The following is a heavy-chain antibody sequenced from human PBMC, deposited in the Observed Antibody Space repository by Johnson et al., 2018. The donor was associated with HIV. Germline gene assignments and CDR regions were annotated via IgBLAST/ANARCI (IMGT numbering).Heavy chain of an antibody. V-gene: IGHV3-30*02. J-gene: IGHJ3*02. D-gene: IGHD3-16*02. Sequence: QMQLVESGGGVVQPGGSLRLSFTASGFTFSSYGMHWVRQGPGKGLEWVAFIRFDGSDKYYVDSVKGRFTISRDNSKNTLYLQMKSLRAEDTSVYYCASGLINDYVWGSYRYGDAFDIWGQGTMVTVSS. CDR1: GFTFSSYG. CDR2: IRFDGSDK. CDR3: ASGLINDYVWGSYRYGDAFDI.